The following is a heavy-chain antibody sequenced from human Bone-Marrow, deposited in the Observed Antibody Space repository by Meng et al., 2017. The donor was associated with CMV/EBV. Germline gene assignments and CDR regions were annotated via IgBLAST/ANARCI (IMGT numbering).Heavy chain of an antibody. D-gene: IGHD2-2*02. Sequence: GESLKISCKGSGYSFTSYWIGWVRQMPGKGLEWMGIIYPGDSDTRYSPSFQGQVTISADKSISTAYLQWSSLKAPDTAMYYCARQGPVVPAAIRNYYYGMDVWGQGTTVTVSS. V-gene: IGHV5-51*01. CDR1: GYSFTSYW. CDR2: IYPGDSDT. CDR3: ARQGPVVPAAIRNYYYGMDV. J-gene: IGHJ6*02.